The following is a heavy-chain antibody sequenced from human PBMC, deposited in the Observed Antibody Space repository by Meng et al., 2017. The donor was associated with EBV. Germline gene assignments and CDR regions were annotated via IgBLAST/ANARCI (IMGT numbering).Heavy chain of an antibody. CDR1: GYAFPSYI. CDR2: INVGVGYT. Sequence: QVRLVQSGSEVKTPGASVKVSCKASGYAFPSYILHWVRQAPGQRLEWMGVINVGVGYTKYSQKFQGRVTISSDTSATTGYMELSSLRSEDTAVYYCVRGPPVGVPGPGDYWGQGTLVTVSS. D-gene: IGHD2-21*01. V-gene: IGHV1-3*01. J-gene: IGHJ4*02. CDR3: VRGPPVGVPGPGDY.